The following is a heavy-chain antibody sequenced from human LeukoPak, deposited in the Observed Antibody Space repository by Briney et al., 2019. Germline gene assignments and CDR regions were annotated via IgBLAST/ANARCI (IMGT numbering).Heavy chain of an antibody. CDR1: GGSISGYY. CDR2: IYHSGLT. J-gene: IGHJ2*01. CDR3: ARDQRCSRSDGGCDQWYFDL. Sequence: SETLSLTCTVSGGSISGYYWSWLRQPPGKGLEWIGYIYHSGLTDYNPSLRSRVNFSVATSRNQFSLKLTSATAADTAIYYCARDQRCSRSDGGCDQWYFDLWGRGTLVIVSS. V-gene: IGHV4-59*01. D-gene: IGHD2-15*01.